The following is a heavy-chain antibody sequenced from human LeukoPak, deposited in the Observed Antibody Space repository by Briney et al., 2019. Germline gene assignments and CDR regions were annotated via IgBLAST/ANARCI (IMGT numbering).Heavy chain of an antibody. CDR3: AREWLDTFDY. Sequence: GTSLRLSCAASGFTFRSYGMHWVRQAPGKGLEWVAVISYDGSNKYYADSVKGRFTISRDNSKNTLYLQMNSLRAEDTAVYYCAREWLDTFDYWGQGTLVTVSS. D-gene: IGHD5-18*01. CDR1: GFTFRSYG. J-gene: IGHJ4*02. CDR2: ISYDGSNK. V-gene: IGHV3-30*03.